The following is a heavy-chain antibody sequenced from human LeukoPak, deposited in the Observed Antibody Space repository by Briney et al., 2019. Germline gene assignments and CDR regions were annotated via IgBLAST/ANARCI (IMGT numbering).Heavy chain of an antibody. CDR1: GGSISSGGYY. D-gene: IGHD6-13*01. CDR3: TRGLSSSTWPDY. V-gene: IGHV4-31*03. J-gene: IGHJ4*02. Sequence: SETLSLTCTVSGGSISSGGYYWSWIRQHPGKGLEWIGYIYYSGSTYYNPSLKSRVTISVDTSKNQLSLKLSSVTVADTAVYYCTRGLSSSTWPDYWGQGTLVTVSS. CDR2: IYYSGST.